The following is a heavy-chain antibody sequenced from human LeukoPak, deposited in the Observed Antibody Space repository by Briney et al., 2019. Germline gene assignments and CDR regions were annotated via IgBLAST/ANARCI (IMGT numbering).Heavy chain of an antibody. CDR1: GFTFTGYY. D-gene: IGHD3-22*01. Sequence: ASVKVSCKTSGFTFTGYYIHWVRQAPGQRPEWMGWINPSSGGTDYAQKFQGRVVMTRDTSISTAYMELSRLRSDDTAVYYCARGGRRYDSSGYSIDYWGQGTLVTVSS. CDR3: ARGGRRYDSSGYSIDY. J-gene: IGHJ4*02. CDR2: INPSSGGT. V-gene: IGHV1-2*02.